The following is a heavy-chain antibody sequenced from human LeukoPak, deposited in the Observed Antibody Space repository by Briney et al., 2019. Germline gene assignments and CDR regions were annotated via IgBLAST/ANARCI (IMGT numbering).Heavy chain of an antibody. V-gene: IGHV3-21*01. Sequence: GGSLRLSCAASGFTFSSYTMNWVRQAPGKGLEWVSSISSSSTYINYADSVKGRFTISRDNAKNTLYLQMNSLRAEDTAVYYCARDLSYGCDYWGQGTLATVSS. CDR1: GFTFSSYT. CDR3: ARDLSYGCDY. D-gene: IGHD5-18*01. J-gene: IGHJ4*02. CDR2: ISSSSTYI.